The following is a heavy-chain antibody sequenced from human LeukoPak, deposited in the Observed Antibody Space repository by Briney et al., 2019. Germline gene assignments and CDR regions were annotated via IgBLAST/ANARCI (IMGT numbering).Heavy chain of an antibody. CDR2: IQRDGSEK. Sequence: PGGSLRLSCAASGFTFSSYAMSWVRQAPGKGLEWVASIQRDGSEKYYVESVKGRFTISRDNAKNSLYLQMNSLRAEDTAVYYCARQGYSSGKWGQGTLVTVSS. V-gene: IGHV3-7*01. J-gene: IGHJ4*02. CDR1: GFTFSSYA. CDR3: ARQGYSSGK. D-gene: IGHD6-19*01.